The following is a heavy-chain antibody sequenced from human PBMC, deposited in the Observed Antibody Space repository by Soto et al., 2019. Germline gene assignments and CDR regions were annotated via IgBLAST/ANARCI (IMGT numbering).Heavy chain of an antibody. CDR3: ARHVAILTGYRYYYYMDV. CDR2: IYPGDSDI. V-gene: IGHV5-51*01. CDR1: GYSFTSYW. D-gene: IGHD3-9*01. J-gene: IGHJ6*03. Sequence: GESLKISCKRSGYSFTSYWIGWVPQLPGKGLEWMGIIYPGDSDIRYSPSFRGQVTISADESISTAFLQWRSLQASDTAVYYCARHVAILTGYRYYYYMDVWGNGTLVTVSS.